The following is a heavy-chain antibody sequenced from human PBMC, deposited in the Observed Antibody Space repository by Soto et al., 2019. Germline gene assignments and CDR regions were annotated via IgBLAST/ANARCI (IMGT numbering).Heavy chain of an antibody. D-gene: IGHD1-7*01. J-gene: IGHJ3*02. Sequence: PSVKVSCKASGGTFSSYAISWVRQAPGQGLEWMGGIIPIFGTANYAQKFQGRVTITADESTSTAYMELSSLRSEDTAVYYCASYNWNYLDAFDISGQGTMVTVSS. CDR2: IIPIFGTA. V-gene: IGHV1-69*13. CDR3: ASYNWNYLDAFDI. CDR1: GGTFSSYA.